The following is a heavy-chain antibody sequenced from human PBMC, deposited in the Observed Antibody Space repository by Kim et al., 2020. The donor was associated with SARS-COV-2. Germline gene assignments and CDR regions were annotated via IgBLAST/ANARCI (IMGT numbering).Heavy chain of an antibody. V-gene: IGHV4-34*01. CDR1: GGSFSGYY. D-gene: IGHD3-22*01. J-gene: IGHJ5*02. Sequence: SETLSLTCAVYGGSFSGYYWSWIRQPPGKGLEWIGEINHSGSTNYNPSLKSRVTISVDTSKNQFSLKLSSVTAADTAVYYCARGLRRVVVHHWFDPWGQG. CDR2: INHSGST. CDR3: ARGLRRVVVHHWFDP.